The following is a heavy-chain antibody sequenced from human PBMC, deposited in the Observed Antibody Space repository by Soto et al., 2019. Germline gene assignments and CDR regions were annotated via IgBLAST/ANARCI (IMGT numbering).Heavy chain of an antibody. V-gene: IGHV4-59*08. CDR1: GGSISSYY. CDR2: IYYSGST. CDR3: ARLQYNFDY. D-gene: IGHD1-1*01. J-gene: IGHJ4*02. Sequence: QVQLQESGPGLVKPSETLSLTCTVSGGSISSYYWSWIRQPPGKGLEWIGYIYYSGSTNYNPSLKSRVTISVYTTKNQFSLKLSSVPAADTAVYYCARLQYNFDYWGQGTLVTVAS.